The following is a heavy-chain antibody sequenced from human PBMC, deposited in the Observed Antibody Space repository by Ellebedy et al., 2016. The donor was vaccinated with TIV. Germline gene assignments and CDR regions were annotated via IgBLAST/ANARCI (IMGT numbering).Heavy chain of an antibody. J-gene: IGHJ4*02. V-gene: IGHV3-23*01. Sequence: PGGSLRLSCVASGFTFSSYAMCWVRQAPGKGLEWVSTISDSGGNTHFPDSVKGRFTISRDNAKNSLYLQMHSLRGEDTAVYYCARAGLGDSWLDYWGQGTLVTVSS. D-gene: IGHD2-21*02. CDR3: ARAGLGDSWLDY. CDR1: GFTFSSYA. CDR2: ISDSGGNT.